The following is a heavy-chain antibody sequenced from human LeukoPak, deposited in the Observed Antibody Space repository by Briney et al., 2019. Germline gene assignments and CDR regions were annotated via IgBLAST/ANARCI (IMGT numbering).Heavy chain of an antibody. CDR1: GFTFSSYA. V-gene: IGHV3-30-3*02. D-gene: IGHD6-19*01. Sequence: GGSLRLSCAASGFTFSSYAMHWVRQAPGKGLEWVAVISYDGSNKYYADSVKGRFTISRDNSKNTLYLQMNSLRAEDPAVYYCASGLIAVAGTSEDYWGQGTLVTVSS. J-gene: IGHJ4*02. CDR3: ASGLIAVAGTSEDY. CDR2: ISYDGSNK.